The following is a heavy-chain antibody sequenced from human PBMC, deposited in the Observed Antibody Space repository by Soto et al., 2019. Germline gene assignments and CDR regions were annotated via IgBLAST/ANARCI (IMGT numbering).Heavy chain of an antibody. Sequence: SETLSLTCAVSGESISNTHYWGWIRQPPGKGLEWIGSIYYSGSTNYNPSLKSRVTISVDTSKNQFSLKLSSVTAADTAVYYCAKGGETEDAFGIWGQGTMVTVSS. CDR3: AKGGETEDAFGI. D-gene: IGHD3-10*01. J-gene: IGHJ3*02. CDR1: GESISNTHY. CDR2: IYYSGST. V-gene: IGHV4-38-2*01.